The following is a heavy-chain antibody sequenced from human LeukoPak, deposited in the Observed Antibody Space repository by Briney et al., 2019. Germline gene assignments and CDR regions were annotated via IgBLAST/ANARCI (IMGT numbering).Heavy chain of an antibody. D-gene: IGHD3-22*01. Sequence: PSETLSLTCTVSGGSISSYYWSWIRQPPGKGLEWIGYIYYSGSTNSNPSLKSRVTISVDTSKNQFSLKLSSVTAADTAVYYCARGGDSSGYYYPVFDYWGQGTLVTVSS. V-gene: IGHV4-59*01. CDR3: ARGGDSSGYYYPVFDY. J-gene: IGHJ4*02. CDR1: GGSISSYY. CDR2: IYYSGST.